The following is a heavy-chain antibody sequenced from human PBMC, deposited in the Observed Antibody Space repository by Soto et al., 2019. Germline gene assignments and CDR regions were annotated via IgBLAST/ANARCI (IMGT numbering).Heavy chain of an antibody. CDR3: ARSYYDFWSSDYYYYYLDV. D-gene: IGHD3-3*01. Sequence: PSETLSLTCPVSGGTISSSSYYWGRNRQPPGKGLEWIGSIYYSGSTYYNPSLKSRVTISVDTSKNQFSLKLSSVTAADTAVYYCARSYYDFWSSDYYYYYLDVWGKGTTVTGSS. CDR2: IYYSGST. CDR1: GGTISSSSYY. J-gene: IGHJ6*03. V-gene: IGHV4-39*01.